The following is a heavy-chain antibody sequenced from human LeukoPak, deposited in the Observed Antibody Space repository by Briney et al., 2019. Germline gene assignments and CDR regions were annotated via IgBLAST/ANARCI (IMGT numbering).Heavy chain of an antibody. J-gene: IGHJ4*02. Sequence: GASVEVSCKASGYTFSAYGITWVRQAPGQGLEWMAWSSGTGYNMEYAQKFQGRVTMTTDTSTSTAYLELRSLRSDDTAVYYCARSCCSDSTSCYYFFFFDSWGQGSLVTVSS. D-gene: IGHD2-2*01. V-gene: IGHV1-18*01. CDR3: ARSCCSDSTSCYYFFFFDS. CDR2: SSGTGYNM. CDR1: GYTFSAYG.